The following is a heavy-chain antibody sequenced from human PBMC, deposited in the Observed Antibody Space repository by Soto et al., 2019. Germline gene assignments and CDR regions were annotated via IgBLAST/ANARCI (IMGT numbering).Heavy chain of an antibody. Sequence: GGSLRLSCAASGFTFDDYAMHWVRQAPGKGLEWVSGISWNSGSIGYADSVKGRFTISRDNAKNSLYLQMNSLRAEDTALYYCAKDPRRRRAGGYYYYMDVWGKGTTVTVSS. CDR1: GFTFDDYA. V-gene: IGHV3-9*01. D-gene: IGHD3-10*01. J-gene: IGHJ6*03. CDR2: ISWNSGSI. CDR3: AKDPRRRRAGGYYYYMDV.